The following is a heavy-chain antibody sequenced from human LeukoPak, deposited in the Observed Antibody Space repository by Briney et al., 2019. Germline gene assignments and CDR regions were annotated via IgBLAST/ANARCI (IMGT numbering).Heavy chain of an antibody. Sequence: SETLSLTCTVSGGSISSSSYYWGWIRQPPGKGLEWIGSIYYSGSTYYNPSLKSRVTISVDTSKNQFSLKLSSVTAADTAVYYCARDRGFGELLGAFDIWGQGTMVTVSS. CDR3: ARDRGFGELLGAFDI. V-gene: IGHV4-39*07. D-gene: IGHD3-10*01. CDR1: GGSISSSSYY. J-gene: IGHJ3*02. CDR2: IYYSGST.